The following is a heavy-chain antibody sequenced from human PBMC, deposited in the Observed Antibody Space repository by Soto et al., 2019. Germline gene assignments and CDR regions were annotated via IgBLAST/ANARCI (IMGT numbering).Heavy chain of an antibody. D-gene: IGHD6-13*01. V-gene: IGHV4-4*02. CDR1: GGSIVSDNW. CDR2: ILHSGNT. CDR3: ANSQGKKPLDYFDY. Sequence: SETLSLTCAVSGGSIVSDNWWSWVRQPPGKGLEWIGEILHSGNTNYNPSLKSRVTILVDKSNNQFSLRLTSVTAADTAVYFCANSQGKKPLDYFDYWGQGTLVTVSS. J-gene: IGHJ4*02.